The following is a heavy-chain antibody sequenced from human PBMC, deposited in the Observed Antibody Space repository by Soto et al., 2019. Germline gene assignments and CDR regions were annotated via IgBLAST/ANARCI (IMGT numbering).Heavy chain of an antibody. J-gene: IGHJ6*02. CDR1: GGSISSSSYY. D-gene: IGHD2-8*01. CDR2: IYYSGST. Sequence: SETLSLTCTVSGGSISSSSYYWGWIRQPPGKGLEWIGSIYYSGSTYYNPSLKSRVTISVDTSKNQFSLKLSSVTAADTAVYYCARTPTYDGMDVWGQGTTVTVSS. V-gene: IGHV4-39*01. CDR3: ARTPTYDGMDV.